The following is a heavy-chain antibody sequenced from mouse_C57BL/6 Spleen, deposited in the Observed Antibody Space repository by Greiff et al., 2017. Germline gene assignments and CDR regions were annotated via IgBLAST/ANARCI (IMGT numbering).Heavy chain of an antibody. V-gene: IGHV1-18*01. CDR1: GYTFTDYN. D-gene: IGHD3-3*01. CDR2: SNPNNGGS. Sequence: VQLQQSGPELVKPGASVKILCKASGYTFTDYNMDWVKQSHGKSLEWIGDSNPNNGGSIHNQKFKGKATLTVDKPSSTAYIEPRNLSSEDTAVCYCASRDPPWAMDDWGKGTSVTVSS. CDR3: ASRDPPWAMDD. J-gene: IGHJ4*01.